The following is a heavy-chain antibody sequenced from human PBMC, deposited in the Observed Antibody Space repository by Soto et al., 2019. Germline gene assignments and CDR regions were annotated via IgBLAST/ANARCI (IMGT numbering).Heavy chain of an antibody. V-gene: IGHV1-69*01. CDR2: MIPIFGSA. Sequence: QMQLVQSGAEVKKPGSSVKVSCKSSGGTFSSFAFNWVRQAPGQGLEWLGGMIPIFGSANYAQRFQGRVTITADESTRTANMELKSLRSEDTAVYYCARGYTSMDIDYWGQGTLVTVSS. J-gene: IGHJ4*02. D-gene: IGHD5-18*01. CDR1: GGTFSSFA. CDR3: ARGYTSMDIDY.